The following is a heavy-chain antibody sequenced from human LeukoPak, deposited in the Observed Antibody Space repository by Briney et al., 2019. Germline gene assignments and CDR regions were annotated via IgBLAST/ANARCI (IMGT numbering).Heavy chain of an antibody. Sequence: GASVKVSCKASGGTFSSYAISWVRQAPGQGLEWMGRIIPILGIANYAQKFQGRVTITADKSTSTAYMELSSLRSEDTAVYYCARARISSVTTGDPDYWGQGTLVTVSS. J-gene: IGHJ4*02. CDR3: ARARISSVTTGDPDY. CDR2: IIPILGIA. D-gene: IGHD3-10*01. V-gene: IGHV1-69*04. CDR1: GGTFSSYA.